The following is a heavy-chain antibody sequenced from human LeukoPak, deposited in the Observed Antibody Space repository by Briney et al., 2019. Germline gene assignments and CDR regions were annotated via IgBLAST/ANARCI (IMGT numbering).Heavy chain of an antibody. V-gene: IGHV1-2*02. CDR1: GYTFTGYY. CDR2: INPNSGGT. D-gene: IGHD4-11*01. J-gene: IGHJ4*02. CDR3: ARADGMTTVTDMGI. Sequence: ASVKVSCKASGYTFTGYYMHWVRQAPGQGLEWMGWINPNSGGTNYAQKFQGRVTMTRDTSISTAYMELSRLRSDDTAVYYCARADGMTTVTDMGIWGQGTLVTVSS.